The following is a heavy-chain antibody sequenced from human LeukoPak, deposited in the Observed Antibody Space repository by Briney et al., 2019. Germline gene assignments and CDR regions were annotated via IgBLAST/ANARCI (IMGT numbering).Heavy chain of an antibody. CDR2: FDPEDGET. D-gene: IGHD1-20*01. V-gene: IGHV1-24*01. CDR3: ATDPYMITDVVS. CDR1: GYTLTELS. Sequence: ASVKVSCKVSGYTLTELSMHWVRQAPGKGLEWMGGFDPEDGETIYAQKFQGRVTMTEDTSTDTAYMELSSLRSEDTAVYYCATDPYMITDVVSWGQGTLVTVSS. J-gene: IGHJ4*02.